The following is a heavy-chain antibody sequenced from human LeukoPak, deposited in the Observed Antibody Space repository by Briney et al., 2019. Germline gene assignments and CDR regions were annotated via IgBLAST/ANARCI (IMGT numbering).Heavy chain of an antibody. J-gene: IGHJ4*02. Sequence: GGSLRLSCAASGFTFSSSAMSWVRQAPGKGLEWVSAISNNGGYTYYADSVQGRFTISRDNSKSTLCLQMNSLRAEDTAVYYCARDRDYAFDYWGQGTLVTVSS. D-gene: IGHD4-17*01. CDR2: ISNNGGYT. CDR3: ARDRDYAFDY. V-gene: IGHV3-23*01. CDR1: GFTFSSSA.